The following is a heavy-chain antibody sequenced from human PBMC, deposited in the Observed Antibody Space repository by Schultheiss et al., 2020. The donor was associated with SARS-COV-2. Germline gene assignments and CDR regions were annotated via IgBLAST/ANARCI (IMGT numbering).Heavy chain of an antibody. D-gene: IGHD2-15*01. CDR1: GGSFSGYY. CDR2: VYESGST. Sequence: SETLSLTCAVYGGSFSGYYWNWIRQPPGKGLEYIGYVYESGSTNYNPSLKSRVTISVDTSKNQFSLKLSSVTAADTAVYYCAKGGDIVVAGNAFDIWGQGTMVTVSS. J-gene: IGHJ3*02. V-gene: IGHV4-59*08. CDR3: AKGGDIVVAGNAFDI.